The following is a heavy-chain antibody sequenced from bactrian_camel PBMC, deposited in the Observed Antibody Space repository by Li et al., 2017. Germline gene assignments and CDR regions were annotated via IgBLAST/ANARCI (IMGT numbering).Heavy chain of an antibody. CDR2: VDSSGGT. J-gene: IGHJ4*01. D-gene: IGHD7*01. CDR1: GYTDCNYA. CDR3: AADFYNLQLARSYSY. Sequence: QLVESGGGSVQAGGSLRLSCAVSGYTDCNYAMSWYRQAPGKEREFASEVDSSGGTSYADSVKGRFTISKDNAKNTLYLEMNNLKLEDTAIYYCAADFYNLQLARSYSYWGQGTQVTVS. V-gene: IGHV3S55*01.